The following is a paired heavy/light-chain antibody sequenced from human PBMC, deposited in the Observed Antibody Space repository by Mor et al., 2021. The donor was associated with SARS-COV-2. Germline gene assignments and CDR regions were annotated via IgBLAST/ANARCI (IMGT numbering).Light chain of an antibody. CDR3: QQYGSSPVT. J-gene: IGKJ3*01. V-gene: IGKV3-20*01. Sequence: EILLTQSPGSLSLSPGERATLSCRATQSVSNNSSAWYQQKPGQAPRLLIYGASSRATGIPDRFSGSGSGTDFTLTISRLEPEDFAVYYCQQYGSSPVTFGPGTKVDIK. CDR1: QSVSNNS. CDR2: GAS.
Heavy chain of an antibody. Sequence: QVRLQQWGAGLSKPSETLSLTCAVYGGSLSGYSWTWIRQPPGEGLEWIGDVNQSGVTNFNPSLKSRLAISVDTSKKQFSLKLSSVTAADTAVYYCARPGTPEESPLGGKYYFDSWGRGTLVTVSS. CDR1: GGSLSGYS. D-gene: IGHD3-16*01. J-gene: IGHJ4*02. CDR3: ARPGTPEESPLGGKYYFDS. CDR2: VNQSGVT. V-gene: IGHV4-34*01.